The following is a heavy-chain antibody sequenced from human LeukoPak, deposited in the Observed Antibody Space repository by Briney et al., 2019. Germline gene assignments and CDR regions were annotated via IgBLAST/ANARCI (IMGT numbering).Heavy chain of an antibody. CDR1: GGSISSYY. CDR3: ARQTSVTALLYWYFDL. D-gene: IGHD4-17*01. Sequence: SETLSLTCTVSGGSISSYYWSWVRQPPGKGLEWIGYIYYSGSTNYNPSLKSRVTISVDKSKDQFSLKMNSVTAADTGVYYCARQTSVTALLYWYFDLWGRGTLVTVSS. J-gene: IGHJ2*01. CDR2: IYYSGST. V-gene: IGHV4-59*08.